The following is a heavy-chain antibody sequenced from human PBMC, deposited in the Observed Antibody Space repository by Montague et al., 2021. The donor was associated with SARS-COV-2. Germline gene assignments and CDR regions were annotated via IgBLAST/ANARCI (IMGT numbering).Heavy chain of an antibody. CDR1: GFTFSSYS. CDR2: ISSSSSYI. Sequence: SLRLSCAASGFTFSSYSMNWVRQAPGKGLEWVSSISSSSSYIYYADSVKGRFTISRDNAKNSLYLQMNSLRAEDTAVHYCARDEWLDRGACYDFWSCYLNYYYYGMDVWGQGTTVTVSS. V-gene: IGHV3-21*01. D-gene: IGHD3-3*01. J-gene: IGHJ6*02. CDR3: ARDEWLDRGACYDFWSCYLNYYYYGMDV.